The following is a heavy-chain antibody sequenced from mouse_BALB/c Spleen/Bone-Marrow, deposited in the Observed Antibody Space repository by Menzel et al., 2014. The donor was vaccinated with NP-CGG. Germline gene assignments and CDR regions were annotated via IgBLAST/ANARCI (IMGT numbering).Heavy chain of an antibody. D-gene: IGHD1-1*01. Sequence: EVQGVESGGGLVKPGGSLKLSCAASGFAFSSYDMSWVRQTPEKRLEWVAYISSGGGSTYYPDTVKGRFTISRDNAKDTLYLQMSSLKSEDTAMYYCAREVLRGYFDYWGQGTTLTVSS. J-gene: IGHJ2*01. CDR3: AREVLRGYFDY. CDR1: GFAFSSYD. CDR2: ISSGGGST. V-gene: IGHV5-12-1*01.